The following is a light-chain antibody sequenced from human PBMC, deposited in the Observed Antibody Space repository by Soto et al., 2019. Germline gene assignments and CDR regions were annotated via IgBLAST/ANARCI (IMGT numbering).Light chain of an antibody. CDR2: GAS. CDR1: QKINNY. Sequence: DIQMTQSPSSLSASVGDRVTVTCRTSQKINNYLNWYQQKPGKAPKLLIYGASSVQSGVPLRFSGSGSGTEFTLTISSLQPEDFAIYYCEQTYSTPVTFGQGTKVDIK. J-gene: IGKJ1*01. CDR3: EQTYSTPVT. V-gene: IGKV1-39*01.